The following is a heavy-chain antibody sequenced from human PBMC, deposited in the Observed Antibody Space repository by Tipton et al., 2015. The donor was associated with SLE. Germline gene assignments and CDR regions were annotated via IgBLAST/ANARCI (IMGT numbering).Heavy chain of an antibody. V-gene: IGHV4-4*08. CDR3: ARGHSGYDYATFDI. CDR1: GGSISSYY. J-gene: IGHJ3*02. CDR2: IYTSGST. D-gene: IGHD5-12*01. Sequence: TLSLTCTVSGGSISSYYWSWIRQPPGKGLEWIGYIYTSGSTNYNPSLKSRVTISVDTSKNQFSLKLSSVTAADTAVYYCARGHSGYDYATFDIWGQGTMVTVSS.